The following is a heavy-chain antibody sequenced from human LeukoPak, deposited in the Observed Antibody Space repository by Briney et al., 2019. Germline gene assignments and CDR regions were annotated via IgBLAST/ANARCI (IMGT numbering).Heavy chain of an antibody. D-gene: IGHD1/OR15-1a*01. CDR3: TSGTVFDF. V-gene: IGHV3-23*01. CDR2: ISPGGSP. Sequence: GGSLRLSCAASGFTSSSNAMGWVRQAPGKGLEWVSAISPGGSPYYADSVKGRFTISRDNAKNSFYLQMNSLRDEDTAIYYCTSGTVFDFWGQGTPVIVSS. J-gene: IGHJ4*02. CDR1: GFTSSSNA.